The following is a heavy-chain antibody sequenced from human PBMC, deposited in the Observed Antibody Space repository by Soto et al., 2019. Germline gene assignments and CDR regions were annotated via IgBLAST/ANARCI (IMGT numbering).Heavy chain of an antibody. J-gene: IGHJ4*02. V-gene: IGHV1-18*04. CDR3: AIYHVELFRVAY. Sequence: ASGKVSCKAYDFSFTSHGISWVRQAPGQGLEWMGWISLYNGNTNYAQQFQGRVTMTTDTSTSTAYMELRSLRSDDTAMYFFAIYHVELFRVAYWGEGTLVTVSS. CDR2: ISLYNGNT. D-gene: IGHD3-10*01. CDR1: DFSFTSHG.